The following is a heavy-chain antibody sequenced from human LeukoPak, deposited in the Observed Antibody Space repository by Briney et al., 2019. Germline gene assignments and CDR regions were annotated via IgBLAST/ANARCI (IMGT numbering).Heavy chain of an antibody. J-gene: IGHJ4*02. Sequence: GGSLRLSCAASGFTFSSYSMNWVRQAPGKGLEWVAVIWYDGSNKYYADSVKGRFTISRDDSKNTLYLQMNSLRAEDTAVYYCARELGRGSWEGSTTAHSLGLPWFDYWGQGTLVTVSS. CDR3: ARELGRGSWEGSTTAHSLGLPWFDY. D-gene: IGHD2/OR15-2a*01. V-gene: IGHV3-33*08. CDR1: GFTFSSYS. CDR2: IWYDGSNK.